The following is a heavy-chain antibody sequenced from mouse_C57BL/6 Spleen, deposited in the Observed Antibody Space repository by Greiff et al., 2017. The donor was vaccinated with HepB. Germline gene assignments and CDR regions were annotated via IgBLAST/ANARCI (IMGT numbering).Heavy chain of an antibody. CDR1: GFTFSSYG. CDR2: ISSGGSYT. V-gene: IGHV5-6*01. J-gene: IGHJ4*01. CDR3: ARLDSSGFYAMDY. D-gene: IGHD3-2*02. Sequence: EVQGVESGGDLVKPGGSLKLSCAASGFTFSSYGMSWVRQTPDKRLEWVATISSGGSYTYYPDSVKGRFTISRDNAKNTLYLQMSSLKSEDTAMYYCARLDSSGFYAMDYWGQGTSVTVSS.